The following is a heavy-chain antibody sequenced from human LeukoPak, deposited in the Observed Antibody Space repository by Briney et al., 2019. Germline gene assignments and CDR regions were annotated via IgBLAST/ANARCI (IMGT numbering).Heavy chain of an antibody. D-gene: IGHD3/OR15-3a*01. CDR3: ARVQDWDYYYMDV. CDR1: GGSISSGGYS. CDR2: IYYSGST. V-gene: IGHV4-30-4*07. J-gene: IGHJ6*03. Sequence: SQTLSLTCAVSGGSISSGGYSWSWIRQPPGKGLEWIGYIYYSGSTYYNPSLKSRVTISVDTSKNQFSLKLSSVTAADTAVYYCARVQDWDYYYMDVWGKGTTVTVSS.